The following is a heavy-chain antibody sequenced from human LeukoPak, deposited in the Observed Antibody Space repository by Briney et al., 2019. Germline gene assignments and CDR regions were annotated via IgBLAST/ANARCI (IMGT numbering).Heavy chain of an antibody. CDR2: ISYDGSNK. J-gene: IGHJ4*02. V-gene: IGHV3-30*04. D-gene: IGHD3-3*01. Sequence: SCKAPGYTFTGYAMHWVRQAPGKGLEWVAVISYDGSNKYYADSVKGRFTISRDNSKNTLYLQMNSLRAEDTAVYYCARDSGAYYDFWSGYYDYWGQGTLVTVSS. CDR3: ARDSGAYYDFWSGYYDY. CDR1: GYTFTGYA.